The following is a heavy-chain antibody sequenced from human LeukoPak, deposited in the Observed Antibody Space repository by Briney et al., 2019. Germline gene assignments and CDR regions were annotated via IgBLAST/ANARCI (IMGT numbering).Heavy chain of an antibody. J-gene: IGHJ5*02. CDR1: GFTFSSYA. D-gene: IGHD3-10*01. CDR2: ISGSGGST. CDR3: AQESYGSGSYYNEGWFDP. V-gene: IGHV3-23*01. Sequence: GGSLRLSCAASGFTFSSYAMSWVRQAPGKGLEWVSAISGSGGSTYYADSVKGRFTISRDNSKNTLYLQMNSLRAEDTAVYYCAQESYGSGSYYNEGWFDPWGQGTLVTVSS.